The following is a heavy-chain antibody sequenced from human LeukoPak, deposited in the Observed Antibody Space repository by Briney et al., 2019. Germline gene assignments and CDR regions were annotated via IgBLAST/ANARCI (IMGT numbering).Heavy chain of an antibody. CDR2: IYGNGVAT. Sequence: QPGGSLRLSCVASGFTFNNYAMHWVRQAPGKGGEWVSTIYGNGVATYYAYSFKGLFLISRDDSKSTVYLRMNKLRVEDSGLYYCANGLAASGNFLLRDYYYFIDVWGKGTTVIVS. CDR1: GFTFNNYA. V-gene: IGHV3-23*01. D-gene: IGHD1-26*01. CDR3: ANGLAASGNFLLRDYYYFIDV. J-gene: IGHJ6*03.